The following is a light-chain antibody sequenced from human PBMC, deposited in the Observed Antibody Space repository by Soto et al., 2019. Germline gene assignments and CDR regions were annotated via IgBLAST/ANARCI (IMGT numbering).Light chain of an antibody. Sequence: QSALTQPASVSGSPGQSITISCTGTSSDVGDYPYVSWYQQHTGKVPKLIIYEVTNRPSWVTSRFSGSKSENTASLTISGLQAEDEADYYCSSYSATNNLGFGSGTKVTVL. CDR1: SSDVGDYPY. J-gene: IGLJ1*01. CDR3: SSYSATNNLG. CDR2: EVT. V-gene: IGLV2-14*01.